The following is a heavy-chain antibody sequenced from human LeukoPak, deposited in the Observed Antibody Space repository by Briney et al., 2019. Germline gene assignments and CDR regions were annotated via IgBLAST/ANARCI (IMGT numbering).Heavy chain of an antibody. CDR2: ISSSGSTI. D-gene: IGHD4-11*01. CDR3: ARDTTVRYYYYYGMDV. CDR1: GFTFSSYE. Sequence: GGSLRLSCAASGFTFSSYEMNWVRQAPGKGLECVSYISSSGSTIYYADSVKGRFTISRDNAKNSLYLQMNSLRAEDTAVYYCARDTTVRYYYYYGMDVWGQGTTVTVSS. J-gene: IGHJ6*02. V-gene: IGHV3-48*03.